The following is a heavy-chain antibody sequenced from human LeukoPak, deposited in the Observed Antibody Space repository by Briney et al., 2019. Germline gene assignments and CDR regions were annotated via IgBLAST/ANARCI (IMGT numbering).Heavy chain of an antibody. J-gene: IGHJ4*02. D-gene: IGHD6-6*01. V-gene: IGHV3-30*02. Sequence: GGSLRLSCAASGFTFSSYGMHWVRQAPGKGLEWVAFIRYDGSNKYYADSVKGRFTISRDNAKNSLYLQMNSLRAEDTAVYYCAAGARSSSSPLDYWGQGTLVTVSS. CDR2: IRYDGSNK. CDR1: GFTFSSYG. CDR3: AAGARSSSSPLDY.